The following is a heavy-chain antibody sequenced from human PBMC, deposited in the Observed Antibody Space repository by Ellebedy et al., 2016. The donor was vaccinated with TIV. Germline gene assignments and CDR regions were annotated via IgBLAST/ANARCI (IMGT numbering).Heavy chain of an antibody. CDR1: GDSVSSNSAA. CDR2: TYYRSKWYN. J-gene: IGHJ3*02. CDR3: ARVFLGPGGLVPFDAFDI. Sequence: SQTLSLTXXISGDSVSSNSAAWNWIRQSPSRGLEWLGRTYYRSKWYNDYAVSVKSRITINPDTSKNQFSLQLNSVTPEDTAVYYCARVFLGPGGLVPFDAFDIWGQGTMVTVSS. V-gene: IGHV6-1*01. D-gene: IGHD6-6*01.